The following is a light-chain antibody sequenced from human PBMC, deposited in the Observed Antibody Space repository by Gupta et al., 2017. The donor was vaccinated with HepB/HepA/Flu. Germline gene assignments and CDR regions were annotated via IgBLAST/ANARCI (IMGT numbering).Light chain of an antibody. CDR1: SSDVGGYNY. CDR3: SSYTSSSTVS. CDR2: DVS. V-gene: IGLV2-14*01. J-gene: IGLJ2*01. Sequence: SALNQPASVSGSPGQSITISCTGTSSDVGGYNYVSWYQQHPGKAPKLMIYDVSNRPSGVSNRFSGSKSGNTASLTISGLQAEDEADYYCSSYTSSSTVSFGGGTKLTVL.